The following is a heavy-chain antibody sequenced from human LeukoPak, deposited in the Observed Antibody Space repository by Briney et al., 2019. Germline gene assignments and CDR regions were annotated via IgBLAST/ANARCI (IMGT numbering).Heavy chain of an antibody. Sequence: SETLSLTCAVYGGSFSGYYWSWIRQPPGKELEWIGEINHSGSTNYNPSLKSRVTISVDTSKNQFSLKLSSVTAADTAVYYCAKRWDYWGQGTLVTVSS. CDR1: GGSFSGYY. CDR3: AKRWDY. D-gene: IGHD4-23*01. J-gene: IGHJ4*02. CDR2: INHSGST. V-gene: IGHV4-34*01.